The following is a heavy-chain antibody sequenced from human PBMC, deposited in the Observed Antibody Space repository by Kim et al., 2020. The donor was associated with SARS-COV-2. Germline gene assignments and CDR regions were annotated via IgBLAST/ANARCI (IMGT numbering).Heavy chain of an antibody. CDR3: ARIVLVTAISNGGAFDI. J-gene: IGHJ3*02. V-gene: IGHV3-21*01. Sequence: VKGRFTISRDNAKNSLYLQMNSLRAEDTAVYYCARIVLVTAISNGGAFDIWGQGTMVTVSS. D-gene: IGHD2-21*02.